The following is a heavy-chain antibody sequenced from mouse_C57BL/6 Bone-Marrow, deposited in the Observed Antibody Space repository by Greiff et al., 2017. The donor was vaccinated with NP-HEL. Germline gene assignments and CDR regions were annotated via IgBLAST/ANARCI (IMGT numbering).Heavy chain of an antibody. J-gene: IGHJ2*01. V-gene: IGHV5-6*01. CDR2: ISSGGSYT. D-gene: IGHD2-4*01. Sequence: EVMLVESGADLVKPGGSLKLSCAASGFTFSSYGMSWVRQTPDKRLEWVATISSGGSYTYYPASVKGRFTISRDNAKNTLYLQLSSLKSEDTAMDYCARQGYDYPYYFDYWGQGTTLTVSS. CDR1: GFTFSSYG. CDR3: ARQGYDYPYYFDY.